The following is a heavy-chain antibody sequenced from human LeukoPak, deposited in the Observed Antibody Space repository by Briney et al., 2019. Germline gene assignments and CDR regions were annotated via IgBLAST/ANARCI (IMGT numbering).Heavy chain of an antibody. V-gene: IGHV4-4*09. D-gene: IGHD1-1*01. CDR1: GGSIRRYY. CDR2: IYPSGST. Sequence: PSETLSLTCTVSGGSIRRYYWSWIRQPPGKGLEWIGSIYPSGSTSYKPSLKSRVTISVVTSKNQFSLNLTSVTAADTAVYYCARLGTPTTHWYFDLWGRDTLVTVSS. CDR3: ARLGTPTTHWYFDL. J-gene: IGHJ2*01.